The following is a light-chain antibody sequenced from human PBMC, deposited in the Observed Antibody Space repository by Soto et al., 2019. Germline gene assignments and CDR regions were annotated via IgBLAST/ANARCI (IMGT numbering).Light chain of an antibody. V-gene: IGLV6-57*04. CDR1: SGRVASNY. J-gene: IGLJ3*02. CDR3: QSYDSPKEV. Sequence: NFMLTQPHSVSESRGKTVTISCTRSSGRVASNYVQWYQQRPGSAPTTVIFEDDQRPSGVPDRFSGSIDSSSNSAFLTISGLKTEDEADYYCQSYDSPKEVFGGGTKVTVL. CDR2: EDD.